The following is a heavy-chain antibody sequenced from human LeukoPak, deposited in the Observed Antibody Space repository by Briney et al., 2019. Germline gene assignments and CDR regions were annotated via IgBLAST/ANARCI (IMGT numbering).Heavy chain of an antibody. V-gene: IGHV1-69*13. J-gene: IGHJ5*02. CDR2: IIPIFGTA. CDR3: ARAPNYDILTAPILPRGFDP. D-gene: IGHD3-9*01. CDR1: GVTFSSYA. Sequence: SVKVSCKASGVTFSSYAINWVRQAPGQGLEWMGGIIPIFGTANYAQKFQGRVTITADESTSTAYMELSSLRSEDTAVYYCARAPNYDILTAPILPRGFDPWGQGTLVTVSS.